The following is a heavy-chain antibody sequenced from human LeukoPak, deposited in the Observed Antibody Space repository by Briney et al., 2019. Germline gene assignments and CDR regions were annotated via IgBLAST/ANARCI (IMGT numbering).Heavy chain of an antibody. CDR3: ARDSGLGLDY. J-gene: IGHJ4*02. Sequence: SETLSLTCAVYGGSFSGYYWSWIRQPPGKGLEWIGEINHSGSTNYNPSLKSRVTLSVDTSKNQFSLKLSSVTAADTAVYYCARDSGLGLDYWGQGTLVTVSS. V-gene: IGHV4-34*01. CDR2: INHSGST. D-gene: IGHD3-22*01. CDR1: GGSFSGYY.